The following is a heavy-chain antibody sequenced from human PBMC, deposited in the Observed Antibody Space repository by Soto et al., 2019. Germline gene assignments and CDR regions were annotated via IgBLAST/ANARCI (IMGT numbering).Heavy chain of an antibody. CDR1: GVTLDDYA. Sequence: HPGGSLRLASAASGVTLDDYAMHWVRQAPGKGLEWVSGISWNSGSIGYADSVKGRFTISRDNAKNSLYLQMNSLRAEDTALYYCAKDMRILIGSFYYGMDVWGQGTTVTVSS. D-gene: IGHD3-9*01. V-gene: IGHV3-9*01. J-gene: IGHJ6*02. CDR3: AKDMRILIGSFYYGMDV. CDR2: ISWNSGSI.